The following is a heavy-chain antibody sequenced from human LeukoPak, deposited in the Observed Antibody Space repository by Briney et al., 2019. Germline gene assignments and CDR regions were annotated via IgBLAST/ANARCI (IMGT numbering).Heavy chain of an antibody. CDR3: AKRGPCTGATCSNYFHY. V-gene: IGHV3-23*01. Sequence: GGSLRLSCAASGFTFSSYAMSWVRQAPGKGLEWVSGLSDSGRSTYDADSVKGRFFISRDNSQNTVFLQMNSLRAEDTAVYYCAKRGPCTGATCSNYFHYWGQGTLVTVPS. J-gene: IGHJ4*02. D-gene: IGHD2-8*02. CDR1: GFTFSSYA. CDR2: LSDSGRST.